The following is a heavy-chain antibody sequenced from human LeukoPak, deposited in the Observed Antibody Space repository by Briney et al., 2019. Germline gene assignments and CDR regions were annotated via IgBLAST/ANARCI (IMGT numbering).Heavy chain of an antibody. D-gene: IGHD1-26*01. CDR1: GFTFNSYA. V-gene: IGHV3-23*01. Sequence: GGSLRLSCAASGFTFNSYAMHWVRQAPGKGLEWVSAISGSGGSTYYADSVKGRFTISRDNSKNTLYLQMNSLRAEDTAVYYCARSGVGTWYYYYMDVWGKGTTVTVSS. CDR3: ARSGVGTWYYYYMDV. J-gene: IGHJ6*03. CDR2: ISGSGGST.